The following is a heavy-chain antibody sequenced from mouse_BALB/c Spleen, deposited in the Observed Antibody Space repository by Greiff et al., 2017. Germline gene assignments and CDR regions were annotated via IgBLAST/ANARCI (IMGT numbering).Heavy chain of an antibody. CDR3: ARHEDGSSSFDY. D-gene: IGHD1-1*01. V-gene: IGHV5-12-2*01. CDR2: ISNGGGST. J-gene: IGHJ2*01. CDR1: GFTFSSYT. Sequence: EVQLQESGGGLVQPGGSLKLSCAASGFTFSSYTMSWVRQTPEKRLEWVAYISNGGGSTYYPDTVKGRFTISRDNAKNTLYLQMSSLKSEDTAMYYCARHEDGSSSFDYWGQGTTLTVSS.